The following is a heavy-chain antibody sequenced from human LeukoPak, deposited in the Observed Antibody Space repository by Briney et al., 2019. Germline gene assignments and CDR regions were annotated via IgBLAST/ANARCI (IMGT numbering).Heavy chain of an antibody. CDR2: IYTSGST. V-gene: IGHV4-4*07. J-gene: IGHJ6*02. Sequence: SETLSLTCTVSGGSISSYYWSWIRQPAGKGLEWIGRIYTSGSTNYNPSLKSRVTMSVDTSKNQFSLKLSSVTAADTAVYYCARDEQQLVPRGMDVWGQGTTVIVSS. CDR3: ARDEQQLVPRGMDV. D-gene: IGHD6-13*01. CDR1: GGSISSYY.